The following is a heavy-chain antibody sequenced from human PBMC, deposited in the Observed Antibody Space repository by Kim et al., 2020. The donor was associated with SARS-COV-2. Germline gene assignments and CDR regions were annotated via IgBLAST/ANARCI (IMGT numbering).Heavy chain of an antibody. Sequence: SETLSLTCAVYGGSFSGYYWSWIRQPPGKGLEWIGEINHSGSTNYNPSLKSRVTISVDTSKNQFSLKLSSVTAADTAVYYCARARGVLRYFDWPYKLDPWGQGTLVTVSS. CDR3: ARARGVLRYFDWPYKLDP. D-gene: IGHD3-9*01. CDR1: GGSFSGYY. J-gene: IGHJ5*02. CDR2: INHSGST. V-gene: IGHV4-34*01.